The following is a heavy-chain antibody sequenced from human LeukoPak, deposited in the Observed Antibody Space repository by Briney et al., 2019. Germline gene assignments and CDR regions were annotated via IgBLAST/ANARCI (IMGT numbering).Heavy chain of an antibody. D-gene: IGHD3-10*01. CDR1: GGSISSSHYY. V-gene: IGHV4-39*01. Sequence: PSETLSPTCSVSGGSISSSHYYWGWIRQPPGKGLEWIGTIYYSGTTYYNPSLESRVTISEDTFKNQFSLTLRSVTAADTAVYYCARQISDYYYYYIDVWGKGTTVTVSS. CDR3: ARQISDYYYYYIDV. CDR2: IYYSGTT. J-gene: IGHJ6*03.